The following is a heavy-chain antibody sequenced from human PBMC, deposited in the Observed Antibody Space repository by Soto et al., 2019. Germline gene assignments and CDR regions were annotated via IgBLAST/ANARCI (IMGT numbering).Heavy chain of an antibody. CDR3: ARVHTAYYYYYGMDV. J-gene: IGHJ6*02. CDR2: IWYDGSNK. Sequence: GGSLRLCCAASGFTFSSYGMHWVRQAPGKGLEWVAVIWYDGSNKYYADSVKGRFTISRDNSKNTLYLQMNSLRAEDTAVYYCARVHTAYYYYYGMDVWGQGTTVTVSS. V-gene: IGHV3-33*01. D-gene: IGHD5-18*01. CDR1: GFTFSSYG.